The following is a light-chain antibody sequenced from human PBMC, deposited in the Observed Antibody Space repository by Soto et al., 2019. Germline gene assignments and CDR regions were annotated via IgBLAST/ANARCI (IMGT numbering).Light chain of an antibody. J-gene: IGKJ2*01. Sequence: EIVMTQSPATLSVSPGERATLSCRASQRVSRNLAWYQQKPVQAPRLLIYGASTRATGIPARFSGSGSETEFTLTISGLQSGDFAVYYCQQYNNWTPYTFGQGTMLEIK. CDR1: QRVSRN. CDR2: GAS. V-gene: IGKV3-15*01. CDR3: QQYNNWTPYT.